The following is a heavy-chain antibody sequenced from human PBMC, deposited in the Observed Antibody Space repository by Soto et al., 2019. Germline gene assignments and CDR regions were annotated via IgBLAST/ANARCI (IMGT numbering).Heavy chain of an antibody. CDR3: AKSKLRVALGRRDYGMDV. CDR1: GFSFSYYG. CDR2: ISGSGELT. D-gene: IGHD3-16*01. Sequence: EVQLLESGGGLVQPGGSLRLSCVASGFSFSYYGMTWVRQAPGQGLEWLSFISGSGELTYYADSVQGRFVISRDISKNTLYLQINILRADDTAVYYCAKSKLRVALGRRDYGMDVWGQGTTVTVS. J-gene: IGHJ6*02. V-gene: IGHV3-23*01.